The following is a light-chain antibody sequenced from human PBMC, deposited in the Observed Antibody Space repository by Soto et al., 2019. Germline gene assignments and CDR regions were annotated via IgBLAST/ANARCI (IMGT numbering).Light chain of an antibody. V-gene: IGKV3-15*01. Sequence: IVLTQSPGTLSLTPGERASLSCRASQSVSSNLSWYHQNPGQSHRLLIYGTSTRATGIPARFSGSGSGTEFTLTISSLQSEDFAVYYCHQYNFWPTFGQGTKVDI. J-gene: IGKJ1*01. CDR2: GTS. CDR1: QSVSSN. CDR3: HQYNFWPT.